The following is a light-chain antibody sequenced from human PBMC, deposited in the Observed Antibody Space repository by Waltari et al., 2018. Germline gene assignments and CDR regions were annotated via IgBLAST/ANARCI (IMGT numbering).Light chain of an antibody. J-gene: IGKJ1*01. CDR3: QHYNNYSPWT. CDR1: QNINSW. CDR2: KAS. Sequence: DIQMTQSPSTLSASVGDRVTITCRASQNINSWLAWYQQKPGKAPKLLIYKASSLESGVPSRFSGSGSGTEFTLTITSLQLDDFATYFCQHYNNYSPWTFGQGTKVEVK. V-gene: IGKV1-5*03.